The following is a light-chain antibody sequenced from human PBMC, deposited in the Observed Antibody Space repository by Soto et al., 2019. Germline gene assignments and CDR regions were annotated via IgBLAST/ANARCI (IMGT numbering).Light chain of an antibody. CDR3: QTWGTGIHDV. Sequence: QSVLTQSPSASASLGASVKLTCTLSSGHSSYAIAWHQQQPEKGPRYLMKLNSDGSHSKGDGNPDRFSGSSSGAERYLTISSHQTEDEADYCCQTWGTGIHDVFGTGTKLTVL. CDR1: SGHSSYA. J-gene: IGLJ1*01. CDR2: LNSDGSH. V-gene: IGLV4-69*01.